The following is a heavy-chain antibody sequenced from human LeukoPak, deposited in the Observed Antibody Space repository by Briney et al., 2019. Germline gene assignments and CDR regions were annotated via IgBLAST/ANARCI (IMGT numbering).Heavy chain of an antibody. CDR1: GFTFSSYG. V-gene: IGHV3-33*06. CDR3: AKDGAASTYFDN. J-gene: IGHJ4*02. D-gene: IGHD4/OR15-4a*01. Sequence: GRSLRLSCAASGFTFSSYGMHWVRQAPGKGLGWVAVMWYDGSTKYYADSVKGRFTISRDNSKNTLYLQMDSLRAEDTAVYYCAKDGAASTYFDNWGPGTLVTVSS. CDR2: MWYDGSTK.